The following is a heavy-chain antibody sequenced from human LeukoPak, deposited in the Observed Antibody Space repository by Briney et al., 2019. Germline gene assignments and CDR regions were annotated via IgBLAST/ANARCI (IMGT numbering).Heavy chain of an antibody. CDR3: ARAISMVRGVNYFDY. D-gene: IGHD3-10*01. CDR1: GFTFSSYD. J-gene: IGHJ4*02. V-gene: IGHV3-13*01. Sequence: GGSLRLSCAASGFTFSSYDMHWVRQATGKGLEWVSAIGTTSDTYYPDSVKSRFTISRENAKNSLYLQMNSLRAGDTAVYYCARAISMVRGVNYFDYWGQGTLVTVSS. CDR2: IGTTSDT.